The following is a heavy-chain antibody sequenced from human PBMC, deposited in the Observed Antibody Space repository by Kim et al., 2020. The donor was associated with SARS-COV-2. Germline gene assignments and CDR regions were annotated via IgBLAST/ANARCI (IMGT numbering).Heavy chain of an antibody. CDR3: ATSGYYDSSGYP. Sequence: IYAQKFQGRVTLTKDKSTDTAYMELRSLRSEDTAVYYCATSGYYDSSGYPWGQGTLVTVSS. V-gene: IGHV1-24*01. D-gene: IGHD3-22*01. J-gene: IGHJ5*02.